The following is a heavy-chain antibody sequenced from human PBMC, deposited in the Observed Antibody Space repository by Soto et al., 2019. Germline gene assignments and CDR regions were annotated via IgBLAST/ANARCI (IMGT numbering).Heavy chain of an antibody. Sequence: QLQLQESGPGLVKPSETLSLTCTVSGGSISSSSYYWGWIRQPPGKGLEWIGSIYYSGSTYYNPSLKSRVTISVDTSKNQFSLKLSSVTAADTAVYYCARRLKYDFWSGYSSGDYYMDVWGKGTTVTVSS. J-gene: IGHJ6*03. CDR2: IYYSGST. D-gene: IGHD3-3*01. CDR1: GGSISSSSYY. V-gene: IGHV4-39*01. CDR3: ARRLKYDFWSGYSSGDYYMDV.